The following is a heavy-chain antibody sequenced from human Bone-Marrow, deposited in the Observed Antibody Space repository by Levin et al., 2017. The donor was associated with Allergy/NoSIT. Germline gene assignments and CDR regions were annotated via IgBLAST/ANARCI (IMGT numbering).Heavy chain of an antibody. CDR1: GYTFTSYY. CDR2: INPSGGST. CDR3: ARGPGLFGMDV. D-gene: IGHD3/OR15-3a*01. V-gene: IGHV1-46*01. J-gene: IGHJ6*02. Sequence: GESLKISCKASGYTFTSYYMHWVRQAPGQGLEWMGIINPSGGSTSYAQKFQGRVTMTRDTSTSTVYMELSSLRSEDTAVYYCARGPGLFGMDVWGQGTTVTVSS.